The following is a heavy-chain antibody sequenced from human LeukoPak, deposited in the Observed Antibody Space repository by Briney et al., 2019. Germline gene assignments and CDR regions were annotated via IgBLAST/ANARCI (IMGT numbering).Heavy chain of an antibody. CDR2: IISDGSNT. J-gene: IGHJ4*02. Sequence: PGGSLRLSCAVSGFTFSSYEMHWVRQAPGKGLVWVSRIISDGSNTTYADSVKGRFTISRDNAKNTLYLQMSSLRAEDTAVYYCVRNSYDSSGYYDYWGQGTLVTVSS. CDR3: VRNSYDSSGYYDY. D-gene: IGHD3-22*01. V-gene: IGHV3-74*01. CDR1: GFTFSSYE.